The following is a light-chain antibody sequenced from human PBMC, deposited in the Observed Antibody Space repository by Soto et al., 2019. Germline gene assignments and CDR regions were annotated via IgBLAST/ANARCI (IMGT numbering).Light chain of an antibody. CDR2: DAS. J-gene: IGKJ5*01. Sequence: EIVMTQSPDTLSVSPGERATLSCRASQSVSIDLAWYQQTPGQAPRLFIYDASNRATGIPARFSGSGSGTDFTLTISRLEPEDFAVYYCQEYDGSPITFGPGTRLEI. CDR3: QEYDGSPIT. CDR1: QSVSID. V-gene: IGKV3D-15*01.